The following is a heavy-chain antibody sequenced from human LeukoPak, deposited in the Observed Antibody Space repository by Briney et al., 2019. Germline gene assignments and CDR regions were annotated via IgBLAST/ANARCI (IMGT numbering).Heavy chain of an antibody. CDR2: INHSGST. CDR1: GGSFSGYY. J-gene: IGHJ4*02. V-gene: IGHV4-34*01. Sequence: PSETLSLTCAVYGGSFSGYYWSWIRQPPGEGLEWIGEINHSGSTNYNPSLKSRVTISVDTSKNQFSLKLSSVTAADTAVYYCARGEVTYYFDYWGQGTLVTVSS. CDR3: ARGEVTYYFDY.